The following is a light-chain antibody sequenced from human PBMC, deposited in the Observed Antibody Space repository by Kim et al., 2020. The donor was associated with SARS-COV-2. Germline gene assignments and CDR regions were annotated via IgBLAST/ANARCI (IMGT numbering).Light chain of an antibody. J-gene: IGLJ2*01. CDR1: SSNIGAGYD. CDR2: GNN. V-gene: IGLV1-40*01. Sequence: RVTISCTGRSSNIGAGYDVNWYQQLPGTAPKLLIYGNNNRPSGVPDRFSGSKSGTSASLAITGPQAVDEADYYCQSYDTSLSGSVFGGGTKLTVL. CDR3: QSYDTSLSGSV.